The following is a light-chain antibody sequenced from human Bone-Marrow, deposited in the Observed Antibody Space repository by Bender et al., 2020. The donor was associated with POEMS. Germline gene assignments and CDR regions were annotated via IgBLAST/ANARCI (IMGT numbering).Light chain of an antibody. CDR3: SSYERGGWV. Sequence: QSALTQPASVSGSPGQSITISCTGTSSDFGSYDLVSWYQQHPGKAPKLMIYGYNNRPSGVSNRFSGSKSGYTPSLTISGLQAEDEADYYCSSYERGGWVFGGGTKVTVL. V-gene: IGLV2-23*01. CDR2: GYN. CDR1: SSDFGSYDL. J-gene: IGLJ3*02.